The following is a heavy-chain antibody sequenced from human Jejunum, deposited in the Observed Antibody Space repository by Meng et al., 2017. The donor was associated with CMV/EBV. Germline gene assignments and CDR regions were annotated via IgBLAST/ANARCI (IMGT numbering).Heavy chain of an antibody. V-gene: IGHV3-74*01. CDR1: ELNLSSEW. J-gene: IGHJ4*02. CDR2: INGDGSSR. Sequence: ELNLSSEWMQWVRQAPGEGLVWVSRINGDGSSRSFADSMKGRFTISRDNAKNTLYLQMNSLRVEDTAVYYCTRVIQDGTYGKFDYWGQGTLVTVSS. D-gene: IGHD1-26*01. CDR3: TRVIQDGTYGKFDY.